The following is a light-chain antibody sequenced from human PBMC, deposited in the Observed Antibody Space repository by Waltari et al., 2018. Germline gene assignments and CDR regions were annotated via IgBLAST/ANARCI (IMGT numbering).Light chain of an antibody. CDR3: AAWDDNLSGGV. V-gene: IGLV1-47*01. CDR1: SSNIGSNY. CDR2: RSN. J-gene: IGLJ3*02. Sequence: QSVLTQPPSASGTPGQRVTISCSGSSSNIGSNYVYWYQQLPGTAPKLLIYRSNQRPSGVADRFSGSKSGTSASLAISVLRSEDEADYYCAAWDDNLSGGVFGGGTKLTVL.